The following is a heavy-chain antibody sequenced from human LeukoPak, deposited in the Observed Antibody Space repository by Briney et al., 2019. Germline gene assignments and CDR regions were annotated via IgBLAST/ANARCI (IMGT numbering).Heavy chain of an antibody. D-gene: IGHD3-16*01. CDR1: SGSITTGY. CDR2: VYYSGST. V-gene: IGHV4-59*01. Sequence: PSETLSLTCIVSSGSITTGYWSWIRQPPGKGLEWIGYVYYSGSTNYNPSLKSRVTISVDTSKNQLSLKLTSVTAADTAVYYCARAPWGFWYFDLWGRGTLVTVSS. CDR3: ARAPWGFWYFDL. J-gene: IGHJ2*01.